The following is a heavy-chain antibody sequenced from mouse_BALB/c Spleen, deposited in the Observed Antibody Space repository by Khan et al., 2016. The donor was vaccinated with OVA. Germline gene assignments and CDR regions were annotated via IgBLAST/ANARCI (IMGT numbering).Heavy chain of an antibody. V-gene: IGHV2-2*02. CDR1: GFSLTTYG. Sequence: QVLLKESGPGLVQPSQSLSITCTASGFSLTTYGVHWVRQSPGQGLEWLGVIGSGGSTDYTAAFISRLSISKDNSTSQVSFQMNSLQANDTAIYYCTINYDCDEGLTYWGQGTMVTVSA. D-gene: IGHD2-4*01. J-gene: IGHJ3*01. CDR2: IGSGGST. CDR3: TINYDCDEGLTY.